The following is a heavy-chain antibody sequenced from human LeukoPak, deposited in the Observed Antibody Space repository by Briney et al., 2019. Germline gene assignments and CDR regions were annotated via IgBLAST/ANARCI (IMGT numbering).Heavy chain of an antibody. CDR3: ARIEMATITGGYYYYYMDV. CDR1: GGSISSSSYY. D-gene: IGHD5-24*01. Sequence: SETLSLTCTVSGGSISSSSYYWGWIRQPPGKGLEWIGSIYYSGSTYYNPSLKSRVTISVDTSKNQFSLKLSSVTAADTAVYYCARIEMATITGGYYYYYMDVWGKGTTVTISS. J-gene: IGHJ6*03. V-gene: IGHV4-39*01. CDR2: IYYSGST.